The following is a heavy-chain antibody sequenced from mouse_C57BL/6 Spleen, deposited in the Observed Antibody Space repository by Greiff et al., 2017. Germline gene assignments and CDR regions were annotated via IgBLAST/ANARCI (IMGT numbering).Heavy chain of an antibody. CDR1: GYTFTSYW. D-gene: IGHD1-1*01. J-gene: IGHJ4*01. CDR2: INPSNGGT. V-gene: IGHV1-53*01. Sequence: QVHVKQPGTELVKPGASVKLSCKASGYTFTSYWMHWVKQRPGQGLEWIGNINPSNGGTNYNEKFKSKATLTVDKSSSTAYMQLSSLTSEDSAVYYCARSPFYGSSYYYAMDYWGQGTSVTVSS. CDR3: ARSPFYGSSYYYAMDY.